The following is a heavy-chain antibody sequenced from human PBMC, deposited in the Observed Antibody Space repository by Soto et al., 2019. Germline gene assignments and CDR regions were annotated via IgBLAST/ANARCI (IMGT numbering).Heavy chain of an antibody. CDR2: ISSSGATI. D-gene: IGHD3-10*01. CDR3: VRVGYAYGNDP. CDR1: GFTFSDYY. Sequence: VQLLESGGGLVQPGGSLRLSCAASGFTFSDYYMSWIRQAPGKGLEWISYISSSGATIYYADSVKGRFTTSRDNANNSLFLEMNSLRAEDTAVYYCVRVGYAYGNDPWGQGTLVAVSS. V-gene: IGHV3-11*01. J-gene: IGHJ5*02.